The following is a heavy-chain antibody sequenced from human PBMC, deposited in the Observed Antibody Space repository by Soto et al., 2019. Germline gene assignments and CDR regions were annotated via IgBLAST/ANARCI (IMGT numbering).Heavy chain of an antibody. D-gene: IGHD3-22*01. Sequence: SVKVSYKASGCTFSSYAISWVQQPPGQGLEWMGGIIPIFGTANYAQKFQGRVTITADDSTSTAYLELGSLRSEATAVYDCARDWATYYYDSSGYYRLDVWGQGTTVTVSS. CDR3: ARDWATYYYDSSGYYRLDV. CDR2: IIPIFGTA. CDR1: GCTFSSYA. V-gene: IGHV1-69*13. J-gene: IGHJ6*02.